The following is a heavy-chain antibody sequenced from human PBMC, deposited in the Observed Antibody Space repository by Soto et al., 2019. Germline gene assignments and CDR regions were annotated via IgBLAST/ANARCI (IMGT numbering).Heavy chain of an antibody. V-gene: IGHV5-10-1*01. CDR1: GYSFTSYL. CDR3: ARIRWLNDDY. CDR2: IDPSDSYT. Sequence: GESLKISCKGSGYSFTSYLISWVRQMPGKGLEWMGRIDPSDSYTNYSPSFQGHVTISADKSISTAYLQWSSLKASDTAMYYCARIRWLNDDYWGQGTLVTVSS. D-gene: IGHD4-17*01. J-gene: IGHJ4*02.